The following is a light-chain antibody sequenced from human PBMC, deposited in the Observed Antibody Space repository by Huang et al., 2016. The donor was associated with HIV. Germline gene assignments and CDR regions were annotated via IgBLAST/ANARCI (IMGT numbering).Light chain of an antibody. CDR3: QHYNNWPPFT. J-gene: IGKJ3*01. V-gene: IGKV3-15*01. Sequence: EVVMTQSPATLSVSPGERATLSCRASQSVSSNFAWYQQNPGQAPRLLIYGASTRATGIPARFSGSGSGTEFTLTISSLQSEDFAVYFCQHYNNWPPFTFGPGTKVDIK. CDR1: QSVSSN. CDR2: GAS.